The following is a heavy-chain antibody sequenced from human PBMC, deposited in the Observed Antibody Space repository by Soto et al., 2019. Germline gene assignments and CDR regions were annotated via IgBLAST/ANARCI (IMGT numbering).Heavy chain of an antibody. Sequence: GGSLRLSCAASGFTFSSYAMSWVRQAPGKGLEWVSAISGSGGSTYYADSVKGRFTISRDNSKNTLYLQMNSLRAEDTAVYYCAKVEELEKDEHHYYYYYMDVWGKGTTVTVSS. D-gene: IGHD1-1*01. V-gene: IGHV3-23*01. CDR1: GFTFSSYA. J-gene: IGHJ6*03. CDR2: ISGSGGST. CDR3: AKVEELEKDEHHYYYYYMDV.